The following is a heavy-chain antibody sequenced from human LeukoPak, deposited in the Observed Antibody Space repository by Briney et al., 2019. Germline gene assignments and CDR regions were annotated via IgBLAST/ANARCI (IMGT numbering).Heavy chain of an antibody. J-gene: IGHJ4*02. V-gene: IGHV1-2*02. CDR3: ARANFLYCSSSTCLFDY. CDR1: GYTFTDCY. CDR2: INPNDGDT. Sequence: ASVKVSCKASGYTFTDCYMHWVRQAPGQGFGWMGWINPNDGDTNYAQKFQGRVTMTRDTSISTAHMEVSRLRSDDTAVYYCARANFLYCSSSTCLFDYWGQGTLVTVSS. D-gene: IGHD2-2*01.